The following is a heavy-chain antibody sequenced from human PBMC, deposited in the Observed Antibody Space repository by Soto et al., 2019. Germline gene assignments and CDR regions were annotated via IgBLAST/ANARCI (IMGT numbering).Heavy chain of an antibody. V-gene: IGHV1-69*02. J-gene: IGHJ6*03. CDR3: ARVSRVVRGVKGHYYMDV. D-gene: IGHD3-10*01. Sequence: SVKVSCKASGGTFSSYTISWVRQAPGQGLEWMGRIIPILGIANYAQKFQGRVTITADKSTSTAYMELSSLRSEDTAVYYCARVSRVVRGVKGHYYMDVWGKGTTVTVSS. CDR1: GGTFSSYT. CDR2: IIPILGIA.